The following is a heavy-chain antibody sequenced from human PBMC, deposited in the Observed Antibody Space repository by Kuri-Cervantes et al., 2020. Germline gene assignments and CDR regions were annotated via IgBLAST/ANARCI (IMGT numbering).Heavy chain of an antibody. V-gene: IGHV3-21*01. Sequence: ESLKISCAASGFTFRNYAMNWVRQAPGKGLEWVSSISSSSSSSIYYAASVKGRFTISRDSSKNTLYLQMNSLRDEDTAVYYCARGMTTEDYYYYGMDVWGQGTTVTVSS. J-gene: IGHJ6*02. CDR3: ARGMTTEDYYYYGMDV. D-gene: IGHD4-11*01. CDR1: GFTFRNYA. CDR2: ISSSSSSSI.